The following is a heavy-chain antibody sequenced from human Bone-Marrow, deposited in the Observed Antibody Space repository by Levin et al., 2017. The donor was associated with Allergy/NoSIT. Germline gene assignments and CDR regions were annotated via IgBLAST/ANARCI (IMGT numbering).Heavy chain of an antibody. V-gene: IGHV3-11*01. CDR1: GFTFSDYY. CDR2: ISGSGTTI. J-gene: IGHJ6*02. D-gene: IGHD3-10*01. CDR3: ARDTGSAKYGMDV. Sequence: PGGSLRLSCAASGFTFSDYYMNWIRQAPGKGLEWVSYISGSGTTIYYADSLKGRFTISRDNAKNSLYLQMNSLRAEDTAVYYCARDTGSAKYGMDVWGQGTTVSVSS.